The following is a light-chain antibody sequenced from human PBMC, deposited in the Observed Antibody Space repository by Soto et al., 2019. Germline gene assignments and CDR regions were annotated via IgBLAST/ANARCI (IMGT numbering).Light chain of an antibody. Sequence: QSVLTQPPSVSEAPRQRVTISCSGSSSNIGNNAVNWYQQLPGKAPKLLIYRNNQRPSGVPDRFSGSKSGTSASLAISGLRSEDEADYYCAAWDDSLSGRYVFGTGTKVTVL. CDR1: SSNIGNNA. J-gene: IGLJ1*01. CDR2: RNN. V-gene: IGLV1-36*01. CDR3: AAWDDSLSGRYV.